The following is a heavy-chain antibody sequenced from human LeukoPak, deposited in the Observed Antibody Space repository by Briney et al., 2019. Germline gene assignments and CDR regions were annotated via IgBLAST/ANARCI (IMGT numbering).Heavy chain of an antibody. CDR2: IIPIFGTA. D-gene: IGHD3-10*01. Sequence: GSSVKVSCKASGGTFSSYAISWVRQAPGQVLEWMGRIIPIFGTANYAQKFQGRVTITTDESTSTAYMELSSLRSEDTAVYYCAREPYGSGSQPVDYWGQGTLVTVSS. CDR3: AREPYGSGSQPVDY. CDR1: GGTFSSYA. J-gene: IGHJ4*02. V-gene: IGHV1-69*05.